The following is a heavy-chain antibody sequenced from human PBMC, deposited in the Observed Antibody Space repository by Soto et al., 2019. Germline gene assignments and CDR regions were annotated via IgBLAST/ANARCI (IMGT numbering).Heavy chain of an antibody. CDR3: ARLIMGYGGKSRDY. CDR1: GGSISSSDYY. CDR2: IYYSGST. V-gene: IGHV4-39*01. D-gene: IGHD4-17*01. Sequence: SETLSLTCTVSGGSISSSDYYWGWIRQPPGKGLEWIGSIYYSGSTYYNPSLKSRVTISVDTPKNQFSLKLSSVTAADTAVYYCARLIMGYGGKSRDYWGQGTLVTVSS. J-gene: IGHJ4*02.